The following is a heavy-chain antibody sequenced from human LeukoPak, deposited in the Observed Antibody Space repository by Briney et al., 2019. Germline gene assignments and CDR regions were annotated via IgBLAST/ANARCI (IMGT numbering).Heavy chain of an antibody. CDR1: GFPLRSYA. J-gene: IGHJ4*02. CDR3: ARAGGSTVSHSDY. V-gene: IGHV3-23*01. D-gene: IGHD4-17*01. Sequence: GGSLRLSCAASGFPLRSYAMSWVRQAPGKGLEWVSAISVSGGSTYYADSVKGRFTISRDNSKNTLYLQMNSLRAEDTAVYYCARAGGSTVSHSDYWGQGTLVTVSS. CDR2: ISVSGGST.